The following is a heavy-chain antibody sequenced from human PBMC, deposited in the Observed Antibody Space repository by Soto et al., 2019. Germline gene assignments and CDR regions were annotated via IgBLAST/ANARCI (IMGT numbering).Heavy chain of an antibody. D-gene: IGHD3-3*01. V-gene: IGHV3-9*01. Sequence: EVQLVESGGGLVQPGRSLRLSCAASGFTFDEYGMHWVRQAPGKGLEWVSGISWNSGSIGYADSVKGRFTISRDNAKNSLYLQMNSLRAEDTALYYCAKGAPYYDFWSGYPDWGQGTLVTVSS. J-gene: IGHJ4*02. CDR3: AKGAPYYDFWSGYPD. CDR1: GFTFDEYG. CDR2: ISWNSGSI.